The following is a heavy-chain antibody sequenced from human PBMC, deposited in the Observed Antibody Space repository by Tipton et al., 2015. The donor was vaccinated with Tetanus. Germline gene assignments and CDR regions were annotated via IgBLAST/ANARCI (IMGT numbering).Heavy chain of an antibody. CDR2: IYYSGST. Sequence: GEALGNGDYYWSWIRQPPGKGLESIGYIYYSGSTYYNPSLKSRVTISVDTSKNQFSLSLRSVTAADTAVYFCSRALGSTDPQQPGVYFFYYYGMDVWGHGTTVTVSS. CDR3: SRALGSTDPQQPGVYFFYYYGMDV. J-gene: IGHJ6*02. D-gene: IGHD2-2*01. V-gene: IGHV4-30-4*01. CDR1: GEALGNGDYY.